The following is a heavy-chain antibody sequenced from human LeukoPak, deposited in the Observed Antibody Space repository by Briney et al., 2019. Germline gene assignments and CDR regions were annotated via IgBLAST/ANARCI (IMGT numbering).Heavy chain of an antibody. CDR2: ISGSGGST. V-gene: IGHV3-23*01. Sequence: GGSLRLSWAASGFTFSSYAMSWVRQAPGKGLEWASAISGSGGSTYYADSVKGRFTISRDNSKNTLYLQMNSLRAEDTAVYYCAKSEYSSRGTDDYWGQGTLVTVSS. D-gene: IGHD6-6*01. CDR3: AKSEYSSRGTDDY. J-gene: IGHJ4*02. CDR1: GFTFSSYA.